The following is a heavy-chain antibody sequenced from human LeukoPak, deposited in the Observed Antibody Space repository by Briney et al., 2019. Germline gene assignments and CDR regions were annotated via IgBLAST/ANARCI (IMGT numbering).Heavy chain of an antibody. V-gene: IGHV3-23*01. Sequence: GGSLRLSCAASGFTFTNYAMSWVRQAPGKGLEWVSVISGSGGSTYYADSVKGRFTISRDNSKNTLYLHMNSLRAEDTAVYNCAKDDGYNWNSCFDYWGQGTLVTVSS. CDR2: ISGSGGST. CDR3: AKDDGYNWNSCFDY. J-gene: IGHJ4*02. D-gene: IGHD1-7*01. CDR1: GFTFTNYA.